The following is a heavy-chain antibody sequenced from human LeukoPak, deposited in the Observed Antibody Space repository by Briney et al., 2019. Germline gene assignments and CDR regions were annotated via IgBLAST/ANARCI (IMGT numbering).Heavy chain of an antibody. CDR1: GFTFSSYG. D-gene: IGHD5-18*01. J-gene: IGHJ4*02. CDR2: IWYDGTNK. Sequence: GGSLRLSCAASGFTFSSYGLHWVRQAPGKGLEWVALIWYDGTNKYYVDSVKGRFTISRDNSRNTLYLQMSSLGVEDTGVYYCAKGLRGYNYGKVDYWGQGTLVTVSS. V-gene: IGHV3-33*06. CDR3: AKGLRGYNYGKVDY.